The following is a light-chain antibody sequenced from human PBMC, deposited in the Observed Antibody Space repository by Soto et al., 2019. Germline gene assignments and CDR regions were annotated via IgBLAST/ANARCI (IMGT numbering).Light chain of an antibody. CDR2: DDN. V-gene: IGLV1-51*01. CDR3: GSWDSSLSADV. CDR1: SSNIGGNS. J-gene: IGLJ1*01. Sequence: QSVMTQPPSVSAAPGQKVTISCSGSSSNIGGNSGSWYQQLPGTAPKLLICDDNKRPSGIPDRFSGSKSGTSATLGITGFQTGDEADYYCGSWDSSLSADVFGTGTKLTVL.